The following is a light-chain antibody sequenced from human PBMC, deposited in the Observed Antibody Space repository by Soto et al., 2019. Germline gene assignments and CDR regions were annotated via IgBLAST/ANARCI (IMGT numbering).Light chain of an antibody. Sequence: EIVLTQSPATLSSFPGYRATISCRASQNVGSSYLAWYQQKNGQAPRLIIYGASSRATGIPDRFSGSGYGTAFNLTISRLETEDFAVYFCQQYGTSTYTFGQGTRLEIK. CDR3: QQYGTSTYT. CDR1: QNVGSSY. CDR2: GAS. V-gene: IGKV3-20*01. J-gene: IGKJ5*01.